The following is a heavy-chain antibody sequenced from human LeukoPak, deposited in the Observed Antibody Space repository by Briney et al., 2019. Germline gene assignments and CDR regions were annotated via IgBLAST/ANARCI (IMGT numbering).Heavy chain of an antibody. CDR3: ARGGQYVDKRSGRFDP. J-gene: IGHJ5*02. D-gene: IGHD5-12*01. Sequence: GGSLRLSCAASGFTFSSYWMSWVRQAPGKGLEWVANIKQDGSEKYYVDSVKGRFTISRDNAKNSLYLQMNSLRAEDTAVYYCARGGQYVDKRSGRFDPWGQGTLVTVSS. V-gene: IGHV3-7*03. CDR1: GFTFSSYW. CDR2: IKQDGSEK.